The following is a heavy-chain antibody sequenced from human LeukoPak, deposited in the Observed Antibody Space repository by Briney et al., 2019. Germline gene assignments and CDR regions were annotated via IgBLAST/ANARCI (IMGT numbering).Heavy chain of an antibody. J-gene: IGHJ4*02. CDR1: GGSISSYY. CDR3: ARGVWGSGSYSY. Sequence: PSETLSLTCTVSGGSISSYYWSWIRQPPGKGLEWIGYIYYSGSTNYNPSLKSRVTISVDTSKNQFSLKLSSVTAADTAVYYCARGVWGSGSYSYWGQGTLVTVSS. CDR2: IYYSGST. D-gene: IGHD3-10*01. V-gene: IGHV4-59*01.